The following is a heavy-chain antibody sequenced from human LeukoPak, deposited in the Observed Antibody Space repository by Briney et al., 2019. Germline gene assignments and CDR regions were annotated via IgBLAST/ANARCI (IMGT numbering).Heavy chain of an antibody. CDR2: ISSSSSYI. J-gene: IGHJ6*03. CDR3: ARGSRSYYYYYMDV. V-gene: IGHV3-21*01. Sequence: GGSLRLSCAASGFTFSNYTMNWVRQAPGKGLEWVSSISSSSSYIHYADSVKGRFTISRDNAKNSLYLQMNSLRAEDTAVYYCARGSRSYYYYYMDVWGKGTTVTVSS. CDR1: GFTFSNYT. D-gene: IGHD1-26*01.